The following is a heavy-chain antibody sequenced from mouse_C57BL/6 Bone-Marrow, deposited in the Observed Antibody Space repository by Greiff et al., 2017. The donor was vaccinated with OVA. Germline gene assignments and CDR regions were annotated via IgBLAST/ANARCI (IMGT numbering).Heavy chain of an antibody. Sequence: VMLVESGAELVRPGASVKLSCKASGYTFTDYYINWVKQRPGQGLEWIARIYPGSGNTYYNEKFKGKATLTAEKSSSTAYMQLSSLTSEDSAVYYCARHYGSSFYWYFDVWGTGTTVTVSS. V-gene: IGHV1-76*01. J-gene: IGHJ1*03. CDR3: ARHYGSSFYWYFDV. CDR1: GYTFTDYY. D-gene: IGHD1-1*01. CDR2: IYPGSGNT.